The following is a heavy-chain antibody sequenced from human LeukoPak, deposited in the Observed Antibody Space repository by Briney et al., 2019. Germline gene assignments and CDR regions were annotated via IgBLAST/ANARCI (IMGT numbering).Heavy chain of an antibody. CDR3: VKDMDHDYDDYGFDY. CDR2: ISYDGNNK. CDR1: GFTFSSYG. Sequence: PGRSLRLSCAASGFTFSSYGMHWVRQAPGKGLEWVALISYDGNNKYYADSVKGRFTISRDNSKKTLYLQMNSLRAEDTAVHYCVKDMDHDYDDYGFDYWGQGTLVTVSS. J-gene: IGHJ4*02. V-gene: IGHV3-30*18. D-gene: IGHD4-17*01.